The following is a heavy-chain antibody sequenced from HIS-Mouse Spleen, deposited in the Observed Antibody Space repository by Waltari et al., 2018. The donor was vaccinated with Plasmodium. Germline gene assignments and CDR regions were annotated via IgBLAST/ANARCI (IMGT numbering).Heavy chain of an antibody. J-gene: IGHJ2*01. CDR1: GLASSSYS. V-gene: IGHV3-21*01. CDR3: AREDILTAYYNDYWYFDL. D-gene: IGHD3-9*01. Sequence: EVQLVESGGGLVKPGGSLRLSCAASGLASSSYSMNCVRQATGKGLDWVSSISSGSSYIYYADSVKGRFTISRDNAKNALYLQMNSLRAEDTAVYYCAREDILTAYYNDYWYFDLWGRGTLVTVSS. CDR2: ISSGSSYI.